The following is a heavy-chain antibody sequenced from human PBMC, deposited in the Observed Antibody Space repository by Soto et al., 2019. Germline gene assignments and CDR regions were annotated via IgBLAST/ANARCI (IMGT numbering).Heavy chain of an antibody. CDR1: GFTFSSYA. CDR3: ARVLGPVVVTAMGLDY. J-gene: IGHJ4*02. CDR2: ISYDGSNK. Sequence: QVQLVESGGGVVQPGRSLRLSCAASGFTFSSYAMHWVRQAPGKGLEWVAVISYDGSNKYYADSVKGRFTISRDNSKNTLYLKMNSLRSEETDVYYCARVLGPVVVTAMGLDYWGQGTLVTVSS. V-gene: IGHV3-30-3*01. D-gene: IGHD2-21*02.